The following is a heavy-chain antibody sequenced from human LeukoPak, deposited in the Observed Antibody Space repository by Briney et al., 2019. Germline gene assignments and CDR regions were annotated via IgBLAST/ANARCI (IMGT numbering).Heavy chain of an antibody. V-gene: IGHV4-59*01. J-gene: IGHJ3*02. CDR2: IYYSGST. Sequence: SETLSLTCTVSGGSISSYYWSWIRQPPGKGLEWIGYIYYSGSTNYNPSLKSRVTISVETSKNQFSLKLSSVTAADTAVYYCARDSSGWYGDAFDIWGQGTMVTVSS. D-gene: IGHD6-19*01. CDR1: GGSISSYY. CDR3: ARDSSGWYGDAFDI.